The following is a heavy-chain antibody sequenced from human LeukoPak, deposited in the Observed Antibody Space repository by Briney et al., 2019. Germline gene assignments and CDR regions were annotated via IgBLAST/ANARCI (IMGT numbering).Heavy chain of an antibody. D-gene: IGHD2-15*01. CDR3: ARGWQFSAFDP. CDR2: ISYDGSNK. J-gene: IGHJ5*02. Sequence: PGGSLRLSCAASGFTFSSYAMHWVRQAPGKGLEWVAVISYDGSNKYYADSVKGRFTISRDNSKNTLYLQMNSLRAEDTAVYYCARGWQFSAFDPWGQGNLVTVSS. CDR1: GFTFSSYA. V-gene: IGHV3-30-3*01.